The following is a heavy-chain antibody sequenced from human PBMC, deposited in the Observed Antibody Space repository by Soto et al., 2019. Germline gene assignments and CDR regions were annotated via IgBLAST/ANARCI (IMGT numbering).Heavy chain of an antibody. J-gene: IGHJ4*01. V-gene: IGHV3-7*05. CDR2: INKDGSEP. CDR3: ARGTPRGYAAYFDF. CDR1: GYSFSSYW. Sequence: EVRLVESGGVLVQPGGSLRLSCVASGYSFSSYWMTWVRRAPGLGLEWVANINKDGSEPYYGASVGGRFTLSRDTAKDALFLHMNSLTGEAPAVYCCARGTPRGYAAYFDFWGQGTRVTVS. D-gene: IGHD3-16*01.